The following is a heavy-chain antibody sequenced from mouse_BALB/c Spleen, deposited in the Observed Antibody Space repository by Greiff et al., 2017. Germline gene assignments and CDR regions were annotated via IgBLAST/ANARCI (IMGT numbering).Heavy chain of an antibody. CDR1: GFSLTSYG. V-gene: IGHV2-2*01. CDR2: IWSGGST. J-gene: IGHJ1*01. CDR3: ARDHYYGSSPDWYFDV. D-gene: IGHD1-1*01. Sequence: QVQLQQSGPGLVQPSQSLSITCTVSGFSLTSYGVHWVRQSPGKGLEWLGVIWSGGSTDYNAAFISRLSISKDNSKSQVFFKMNSLQTDDTAMYYCARDHYYGSSPDWYFDVWGAGTTVTVSS.